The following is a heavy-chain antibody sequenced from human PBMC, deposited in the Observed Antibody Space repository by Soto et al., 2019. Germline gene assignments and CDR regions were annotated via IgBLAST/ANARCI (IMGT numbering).Heavy chain of an antibody. V-gene: IGHV3-11*01. CDR3: ARDRKKDIVVVPADNY. CDR1: GFTFSDYY. J-gene: IGHJ4*02. D-gene: IGHD2-2*01. CDR2: ISSSGSTI. Sequence: GGSLRLSCAASGFTFSDYYMSWIRQAPGKGLEWVSYISSSGSTIYYADSVKGRFTISRDNAKNSLYLQMNSLRAEDTAVYYCARDRKKDIVVVPADNYWGQGTLVTVSS.